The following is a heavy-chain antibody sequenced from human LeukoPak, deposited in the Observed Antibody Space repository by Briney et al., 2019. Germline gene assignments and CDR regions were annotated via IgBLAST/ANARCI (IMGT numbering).Heavy chain of an antibody. Sequence: QTGGSLRLSCAASGFTFSSYAMGWVRQAPGKGLEWVSAISGSGGSTYYADSVKGRFTISRDNSKNTQYLQMNSLRAEDTAVYYCAKDAPYYDFWSGYLYWGQGTLVTVFS. CDR1: GFTFSSYA. J-gene: IGHJ4*02. D-gene: IGHD3-3*01. CDR3: AKDAPYYDFWSGYLY. V-gene: IGHV3-23*01. CDR2: ISGSGGST.